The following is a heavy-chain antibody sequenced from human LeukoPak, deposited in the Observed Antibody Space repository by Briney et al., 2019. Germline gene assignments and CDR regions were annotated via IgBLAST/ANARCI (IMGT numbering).Heavy chain of an antibody. Sequence: EASVKVSCKASGYAFIGYYMHWARQAPGQGLEWMGWINPSTGATKSAQNFQGRITMTRDTSINTVYMGLSRLTSDDTAIYYCARRPPYYGSGTSNWFDPWGQGTLVIVSS. D-gene: IGHD3-10*01. V-gene: IGHV1-2*02. CDR1: GYAFIGYY. CDR2: INPSTGAT. J-gene: IGHJ5*02. CDR3: ARRPPYYGSGTSNWFDP.